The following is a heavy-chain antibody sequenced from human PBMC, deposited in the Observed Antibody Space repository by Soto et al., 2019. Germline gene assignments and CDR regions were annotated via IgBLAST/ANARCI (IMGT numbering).Heavy chain of an antibody. Sequence: QVLQQESGPGLVKPSETLSLSCTVSGGSFTNYSWSWIRQPPGKGLEWIGYIYLSGSTNYNPSLKSRVTISKDPSKNQFSLTLRSVTAADTAVYFCARDFDFWSGYLSSYGMDVWGQGATATVSS. CDR3: ARDFDFWSGYLSSYGMDV. V-gene: IGHV4-59*01. CDR2: IYLSGST. D-gene: IGHD3-3*01. CDR1: GGSFTNYS. J-gene: IGHJ6*02.